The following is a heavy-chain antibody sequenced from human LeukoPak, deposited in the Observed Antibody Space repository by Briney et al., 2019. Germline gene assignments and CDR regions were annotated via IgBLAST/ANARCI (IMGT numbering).Heavy chain of an antibody. V-gene: IGHV1-69*05. CDR2: IIPIFGTA. Sequence: ASVKVSCKASGGTFSSYAISWVRQAPGQGLEWMGGIIPIFGTANYAQKLQGRVTMTTDTSTSTAYMELRSLRSDDTAVYYCARLGVTSFDYWGQGTLVTVSS. J-gene: IGHJ4*02. CDR3: ARLGVTSFDY. CDR1: GGTFSSYA. D-gene: IGHD2-21*02.